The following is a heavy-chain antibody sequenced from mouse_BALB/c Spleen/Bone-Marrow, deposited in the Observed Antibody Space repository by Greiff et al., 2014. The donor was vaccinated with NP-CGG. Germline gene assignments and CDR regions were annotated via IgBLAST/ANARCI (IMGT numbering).Heavy chain of an antibody. CDR1: GYAFTNYL. Sequence: QVQLQQPGAELVRPGTSVKVSCKGSGYAFTNYLIEWVKQRPGQGLEWIGVINSGSGGTKYNEKFKGKATLTADKSSSTAYMQLSSLTSDDSAVYFCARAITDAMGYWGQGTSVTVSS. D-gene: IGHD2-4*01. J-gene: IGHJ4*01. V-gene: IGHV1-54*01. CDR3: ARAITDAMGY. CDR2: INSGSGGT.